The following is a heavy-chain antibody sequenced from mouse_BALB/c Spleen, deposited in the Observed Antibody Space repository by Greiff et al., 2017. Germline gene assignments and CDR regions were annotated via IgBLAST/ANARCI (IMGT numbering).Heavy chain of an antibody. CDR3: ARQGNYDYEYAMDY. J-gene: IGHJ4*01. D-gene: IGHD2-4*01. CDR2: ISSGGSYT. V-gene: IGHV5-6*01. CDR1: GFTFSSYG. Sequence: EVKVVESGGDLVKPGGSLKLSCAASGFTFSSYGMSWVRQTPDKRLEWVATISSGGSYTYYPDSVKGRFTISRDNAKNTLYLQMSSLKSEDTAMYYCARQGNYDYEYAMDYWGQGTSVTVSS.